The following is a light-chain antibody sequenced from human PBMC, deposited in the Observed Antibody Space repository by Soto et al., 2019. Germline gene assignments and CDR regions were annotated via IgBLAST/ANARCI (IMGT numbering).Light chain of an antibody. J-gene: IGKJ3*01. CDR2: WAS. V-gene: IGKV4-1*01. CDR1: QNILYSSNTKNY. CDR3: QQYYTVPVT. Sequence: DIVMTQSPDSLAVSLGERATINCRSSQNILYSSNTKNYLAWYQQKPGQPPKLLIYWASTRESGVPDRFSGSGSGTDFTIAISSLQAEDVAVYYCQQYYTVPVTFGPGTKVDI.